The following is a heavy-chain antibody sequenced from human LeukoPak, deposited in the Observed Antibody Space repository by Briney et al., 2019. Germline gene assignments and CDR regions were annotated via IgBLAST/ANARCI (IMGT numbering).Heavy chain of an antibody. CDR3: ARDAYDSSGYYYEY. Sequence: GASVKVSCKASGGTFSSYAISWVRQAPGQGLEWMGGIIPIFGTANYAQKFQGRVTITADKSTSTAYMELSSLRSEDTAVYYCARDAYDSSGYYYEYWGQGTLVTVSS. CDR1: GGTFSSYA. J-gene: IGHJ4*02. V-gene: IGHV1-69*06. D-gene: IGHD3-22*01. CDR2: IIPIFGTA.